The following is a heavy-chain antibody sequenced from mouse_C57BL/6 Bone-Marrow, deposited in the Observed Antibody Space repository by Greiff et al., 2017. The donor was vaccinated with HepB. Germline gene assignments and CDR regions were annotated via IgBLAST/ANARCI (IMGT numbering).Heavy chain of an antibody. CDR3: TGAYYYGSSYDAMDY. CDR1: GFTFSNYW. D-gene: IGHD1-1*01. V-gene: IGHV6-3*01. J-gene: IGHJ4*01. CDR2: IRLKSDNYAT. Sequence: EVKLQESGGGLVQPGGSMKLSCVASGFTFSNYWMNWVRQSPEKGLEWVAQIRLKSDNYATHYAESGKGRFTISRDDSKSSVYLQMNNLRAEDTGIYYCTGAYYYGSSYDAMDYWGQGTSVTVSS.